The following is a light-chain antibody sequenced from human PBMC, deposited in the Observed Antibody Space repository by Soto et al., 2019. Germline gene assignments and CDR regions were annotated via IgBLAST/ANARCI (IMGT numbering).Light chain of an antibody. V-gene: IGKV1-5*03. CDR2: KEP. J-gene: IGKJ1*01. Sequence: DIQMTQSPSALSASVGDRVVITCRASQNINRGLAWYQQKPGEAPKLLIFKEPTAHGGVPSRFSGSGAGTDFSLAISSLQPDEFATYYCQQYDSFLRTFGQGTKVEIK. CDR3: QQYDSFLRT. CDR1: QNINRG.